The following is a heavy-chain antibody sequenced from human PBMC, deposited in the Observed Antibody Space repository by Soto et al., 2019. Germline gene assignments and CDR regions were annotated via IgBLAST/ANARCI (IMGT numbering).Heavy chain of an antibody. CDR1: GFTFSSYA. V-gene: IGHV3-30*18. D-gene: IGHD3-10*01. CDR3: AKDRDNFGSGSQIDY. CDR2: ITYDGSKK. Sequence: GGSLRLSCAASGFTFSSYAMNWVRQAPGKGLEWVSVITYDGSKKYYADSVKGRFTVSRDNSKSALFLQMNSLTVEDMALYYCAKDRDNFGSGSQIDYWGQGTLVTVSS. J-gene: IGHJ4*02.